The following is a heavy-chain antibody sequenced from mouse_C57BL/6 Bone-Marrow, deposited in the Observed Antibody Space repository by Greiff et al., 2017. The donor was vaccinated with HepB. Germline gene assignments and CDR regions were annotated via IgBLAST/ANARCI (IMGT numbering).Heavy chain of an antibody. CDR2: IWSGGRT. D-gene: IGHD2-4*01. Sequence: VKLQESGPGLVQPSQSLSITCTASGFSLTSYGVHWVRQSPGKGLEWLGVIWSGGRTYYNAAFISRLSHSKDNSKCQVFFKMNSLQADDTAIYYCARREGLRLFAYWGQGTLVTVSA. V-gene: IGHV2-2*01. CDR1: GFSLTSYG. CDR3: ARREGLRLFAY. J-gene: IGHJ3*01.